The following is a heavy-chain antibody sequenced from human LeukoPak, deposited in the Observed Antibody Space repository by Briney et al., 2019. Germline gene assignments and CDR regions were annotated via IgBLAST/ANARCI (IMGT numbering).Heavy chain of an antibody. CDR3: ARDRGYCSSTSCRWFDP. CDR2: IYTSGST. Sequence: SETLSLTCTVSGGSISSYYWSWIRQPAGKGLEWSGRIYTSGSTNYNPSLKSRVTMSVDTSKNQFSLKLSSVTAADTAVYYCARDRGYCSSTSCRWFDPWGQGTLVTVSS. D-gene: IGHD2-2*01. V-gene: IGHV4-4*07. J-gene: IGHJ5*02. CDR1: GGSISSYY.